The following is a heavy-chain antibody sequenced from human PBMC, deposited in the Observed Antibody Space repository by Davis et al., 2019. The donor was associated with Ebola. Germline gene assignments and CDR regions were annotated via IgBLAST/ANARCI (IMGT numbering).Heavy chain of an antibody. Sequence: GGSLRLSCAASGFTFSSSDMHWLRQAPGKGLEWVSYISAGGSTISYAESVKGRFTLSGDNAKNSLYLQMNSLRAEDTAVYYCARVPAATDNYYYYGMDVWGQGTTVTVSS. D-gene: IGHD2-2*01. J-gene: IGHJ6*02. CDR1: GFTFSSSD. CDR3: ARVPAATDNYYYYGMDV. CDR2: ISAGGSTI. V-gene: IGHV3-48*03.